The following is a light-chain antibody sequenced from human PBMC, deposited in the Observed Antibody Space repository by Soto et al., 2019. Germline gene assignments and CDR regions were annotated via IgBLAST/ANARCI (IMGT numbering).Light chain of an antibody. CDR3: QQYNDFRYY. CDR2: KAT. V-gene: IGKV1-5*03. Sequence: DIQMTQSPSTLSASVGDGVTITCRASQSIGYWLAWYQQKPGKAPKLRIYKATNLQSGVPSRFSGSRSGTDFSLTISSLQPVYSATYFCQQYNDFRYYFGTGTKV. CDR1: QSIGYW. J-gene: IGKJ2*01.